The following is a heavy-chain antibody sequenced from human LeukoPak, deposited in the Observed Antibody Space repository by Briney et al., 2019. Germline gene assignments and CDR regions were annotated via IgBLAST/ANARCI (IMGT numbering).Heavy chain of an antibody. CDR3: ARMDSGSFLDY. CDR1: GYTFTGYY. J-gene: IGHJ4*02. CDR2: INPNSGGT. Sequence: ASVKISCKASGYTFTGYYMHWVRQAPGQGLEWMGRINPNSGGTNYAQKFQGRVTMTRDTSISTAYMELSRLRSDDTAVYYCARMDSGSFLDYWGQGTLVTVSS. D-gene: IGHD1-26*01. V-gene: IGHV1-2*06.